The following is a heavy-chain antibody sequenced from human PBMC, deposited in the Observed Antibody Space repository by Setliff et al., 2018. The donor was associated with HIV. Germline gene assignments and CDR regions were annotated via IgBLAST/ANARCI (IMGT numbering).Heavy chain of an antibody. Sequence: PGGSLRLSCAASRITFSSNSMNWVRQAPGKGLEWVSSISSSSRYIYYADSVKGRFTIARDNAKNSLYLQMKSLRDEDTAVYYCARVGGAGTTVYYYMDVWGKGTTVTVSS. J-gene: IGHJ6*03. V-gene: IGHV3-21*01. D-gene: IGHD1-7*01. CDR2: ISSSSRYI. CDR1: RITFSSNS. CDR3: ARVGGAGTTVYYYMDV.